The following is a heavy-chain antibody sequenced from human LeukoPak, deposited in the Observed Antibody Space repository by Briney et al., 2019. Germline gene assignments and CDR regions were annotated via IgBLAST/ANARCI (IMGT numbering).Heavy chain of an antibody. V-gene: IGHV4-39*07. D-gene: IGHD5-12*01. CDR3: AREERGYSGYHFDY. J-gene: IGHJ4*02. Sequence: SETLSLTCTVSGGSISSSSYYWGWIRQPPGKGLEWIGSIYYSGSTYYNPSLKSRVTISVDTSKNQFSLKLSSVTAADTAVHYCAREERGYSGYHFDYWGQGTLVTVSS. CDR1: GGSISSSSYY. CDR2: IYYSGST.